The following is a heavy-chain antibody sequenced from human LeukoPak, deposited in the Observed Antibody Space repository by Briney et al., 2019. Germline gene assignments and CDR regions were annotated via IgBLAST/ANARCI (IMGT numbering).Heavy chain of an antibody. Sequence: GESLKISCKGSGYSFTIYWIGWVRQMPGKGLEWMGIIYPGDSDTTYSPSFQGQVTISADRSINTAYLQWSSLKAPDTAIYYCARRLNNINGWTFDYWGQGTLVTVSS. CDR2: IYPGDSDT. CDR3: ARRLNNINGWTFDY. CDR1: GYSFTIYW. J-gene: IGHJ4*02. V-gene: IGHV5-51*01. D-gene: IGHD6-19*01.